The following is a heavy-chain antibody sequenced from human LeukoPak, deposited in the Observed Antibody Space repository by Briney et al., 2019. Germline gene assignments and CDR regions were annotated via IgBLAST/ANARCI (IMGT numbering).Heavy chain of an antibody. CDR3: ASSSGGSYEDWFDP. D-gene: IGHD1-26*01. CDR1: GYTFTSYY. CDR2: IYPSGGST. V-gene: IGHV1-46*01. Sequence: ASVKVSCKASGYTFTSYYMHLVRQAPGQGLEWMGVIYPSGGSTSYAQKFQGRVTMTRDTSTSTVYMELSSLRSEDTAVYYCASSSGGSYEDWFDPWGQGTLVTVS. J-gene: IGHJ5*02.